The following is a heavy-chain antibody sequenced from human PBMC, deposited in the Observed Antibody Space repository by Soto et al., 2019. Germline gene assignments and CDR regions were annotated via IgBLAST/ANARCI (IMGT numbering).Heavy chain of an antibody. CDR1: GYIFTNFG. CDR3: AADPYYYDSSDYYSFDY. V-gene: IGHV1-58*02. D-gene: IGHD3-22*01. Sequence: SVKVSCKASGYIFTNFGISWVRQARGQRLEWIGWIVVGSGNTNYAQNFQERVTITRDMSTSTAYLDVSRLRSEDTAVYYCAADPYYYDSSDYYSFDYWGQGTLVTVSS. J-gene: IGHJ4*02. CDR2: IVVGSGNT.